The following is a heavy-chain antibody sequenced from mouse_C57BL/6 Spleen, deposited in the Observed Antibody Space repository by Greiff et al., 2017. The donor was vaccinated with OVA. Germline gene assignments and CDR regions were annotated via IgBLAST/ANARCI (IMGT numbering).Heavy chain of an antibody. V-gene: IGHV1-72*01. J-gene: IGHJ2*01. CDR3: ARSDDGIYDGHYFDY. Sequence: VQLQQSGAELVKPGASVKLSCKASGYTFTSYWMHWVKQRPGRGLEWIGRIDPNSGGTKYNEKFKSKATLTVDKPSSTAYMQLSSLTSEDSAVYYCARSDDGIYDGHYFDYWGQGTTLTVSS. D-gene: IGHD1-2*01. CDR2: IDPNSGGT. CDR1: GYTFTSYW.